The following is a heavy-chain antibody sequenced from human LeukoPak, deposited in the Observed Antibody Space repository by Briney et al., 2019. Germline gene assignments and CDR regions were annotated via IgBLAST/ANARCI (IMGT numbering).Heavy chain of an antibody. V-gene: IGHV3-48*03. J-gene: IGHJ4*02. D-gene: IGHD3-22*01. Sequence: PGGPVRLSCAASVFTFSSYEMNWVRQAPGKGLEWVSYISSSGSTIYYADPVKGRFTISRDNAKNSLYLQMNSLRAEDTAVYYWAREYYYDSSGYYEYWGQGTLVTVSS. CDR2: ISSSGSTI. CDR3: AREYYYDSSGYYEY. CDR1: VFTFSSYE.